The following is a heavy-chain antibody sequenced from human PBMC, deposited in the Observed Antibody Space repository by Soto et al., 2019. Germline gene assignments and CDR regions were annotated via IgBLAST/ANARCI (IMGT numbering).Heavy chain of an antibody. CDR1: GGSFSGYY. Sequence: PSETLSLTCAVYGGSFSGYYWSWIRQPPGKGLEWIGEINHSGSTNYNPSLKSRVTISVDTSKNQFSLKLSSVTAADTAVYYCARGARIRRPRGYSYGWGVLFDYWGQGTFVTGS. V-gene: IGHV4-34*01. CDR3: ARGARIRRPRGYSYGWGVLFDY. D-gene: IGHD5-18*01. J-gene: IGHJ4*02. CDR2: INHSGST.